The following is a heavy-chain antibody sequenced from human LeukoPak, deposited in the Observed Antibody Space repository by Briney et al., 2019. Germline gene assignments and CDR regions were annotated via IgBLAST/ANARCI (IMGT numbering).Heavy chain of an antibody. Sequence: GASVKVSCKASGGTFSSYAISWVRQAPGQGLEWMGRIIPILGIANYAQKFQGRVTITADKSTSTAYMELSSLRSDDTAVYYCARRGYSGYDSTFDYWGQGTLVTVSS. CDR1: GGTFSSYA. CDR3: ARRGYSGYDSTFDY. CDR2: IIPILGIA. V-gene: IGHV1-69*04. D-gene: IGHD5-12*01. J-gene: IGHJ4*02.